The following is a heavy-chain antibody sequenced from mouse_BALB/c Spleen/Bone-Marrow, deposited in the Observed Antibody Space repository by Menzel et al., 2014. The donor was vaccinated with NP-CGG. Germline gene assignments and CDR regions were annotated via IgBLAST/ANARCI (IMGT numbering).Heavy chain of an antibody. Sequence: VQRVESGTELVRPGTSVKISCKASGYAFTNYWLGWVEQRPGHGLEWIGDIYPGSGNTYYNEKFKGKATLTADKSSSTAYMQLSGLTSEDSAVYFCTRGRSLDYWGQGTTLTVSS. CDR3: TRGRSLDY. CDR1: GYAFTNYW. J-gene: IGHJ2*01. V-gene: IGHV1-63*01. CDR2: IYPGSGNT.